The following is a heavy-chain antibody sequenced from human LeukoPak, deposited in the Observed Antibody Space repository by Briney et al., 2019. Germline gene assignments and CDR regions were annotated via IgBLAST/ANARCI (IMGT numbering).Heavy chain of an antibody. J-gene: IGHJ3*02. CDR2: ISGSGGST. D-gene: IGHD3-10*01. CDR1: GFTFSSYA. V-gene: IGHV3-23*01. CDR3: AKELLWFGELLSDDAFDI. Sequence: GGSLRLSCAASGFTFSSYAMGWVRQAPGKGLEWVSAISGSGGSTYYADSVKGRFTISRDNSKNTLYLQMNSLRVEDTAVYYCAKELLWFGELLSDDAFDIWGQGTMVTVSS.